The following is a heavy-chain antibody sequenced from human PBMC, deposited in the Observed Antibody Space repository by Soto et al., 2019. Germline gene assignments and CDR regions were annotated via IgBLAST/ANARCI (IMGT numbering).Heavy chain of an antibody. CDR1: GFTFRSYA. D-gene: IGHD5-12*01. J-gene: IGHJ4*02. CDR3: AKDHNTWISLFDD. V-gene: IGHV3-23*01. CDR2: ISNGGGST. Sequence: EVQLLESGGGLVQPGGSLRLSCVVSGFTFRSYAMSWVRQAPGKGLEWVSAISNGGGSTYYADSVKGRFTISRDNSKNTLYLHMNSLRAEDTAVYYCAKDHNTWISLFDDWGQGTLVTVS.